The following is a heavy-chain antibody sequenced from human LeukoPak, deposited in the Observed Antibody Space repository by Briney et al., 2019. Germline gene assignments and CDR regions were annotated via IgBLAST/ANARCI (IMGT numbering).Heavy chain of an antibody. CDR1: GGSISSGGYY. Sequence: SETLSLTCTVSGGSISSGGYYWSWIRQHPGRDLEWIGCVYYSGSSYYNPSLKSRVTISVDTSKNQFSLKLSSVTAADTAVYYWARREGTYYDILTGHRGVYYFDYWGQGTLVTVSS. V-gene: IGHV4-31*03. CDR2: VYYSGSS. J-gene: IGHJ4*02. CDR3: ARREGTYYDILTGHRGVYYFDY. D-gene: IGHD3-9*01.